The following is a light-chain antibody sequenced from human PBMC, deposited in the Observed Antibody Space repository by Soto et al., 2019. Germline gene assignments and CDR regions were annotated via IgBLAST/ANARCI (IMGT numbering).Light chain of an antibody. CDR1: TSDVGGYNY. V-gene: IGLV2-14*01. CDR2: DVI. CDR3: TSYTSSGTHV. Sequence: QSALTQPASVSGSPGQSITISCTGTTSDVGGYNYVSWHQQHPGKAPKLMIYDVINRPSGVSNRFSGSKSDNTASLTISGLQAEDEADYYCTSYTSSGTHVFGRGPKLTVL. J-gene: IGLJ1*01.